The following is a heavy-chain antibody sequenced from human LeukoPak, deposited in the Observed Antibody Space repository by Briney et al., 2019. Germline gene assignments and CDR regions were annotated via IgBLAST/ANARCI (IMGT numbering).Heavy chain of an antibody. Sequence: GGSLRLSCAASGFTFSDYYMSWIRQAPGMGLDWVSHISSSGSIIYYADSVKGRFTISRDNAKNSLYLQMNSLRAEDTAVYYCARRNSYYYYLDVWGKRTTVTISS. J-gene: IGHJ6*03. CDR3: ARRNSYYYYLDV. CDR1: GFTFSDYY. CDR2: ISSSGSII. V-gene: IGHV3-11*01.